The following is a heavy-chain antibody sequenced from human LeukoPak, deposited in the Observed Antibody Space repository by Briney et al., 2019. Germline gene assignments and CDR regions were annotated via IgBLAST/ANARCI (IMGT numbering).Heavy chain of an antibody. CDR1: GYSFSSFG. CDR2: ISAYDGST. V-gene: IGHV1-18*04. J-gene: IGHJ5*02. D-gene: IGHD2-2*01. CDR3: ARTCPMMYCSSSFFDP. Sequence: ASVKVSCKPSGYSFSSFGVTWVRQAPGQGLEWVGWISAYDGSTNYAPKFQGKVTMTTDTSTNTAYMELRSLRSGDTAIYYCARTCPMMYCSSSFFDPWGQGTLVTVSS.